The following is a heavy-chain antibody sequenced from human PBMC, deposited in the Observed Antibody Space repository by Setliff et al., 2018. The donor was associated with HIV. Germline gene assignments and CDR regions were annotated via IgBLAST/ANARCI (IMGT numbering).Heavy chain of an antibody. CDR1: GYTFTDFY. V-gene: IGHV1-69*06. J-gene: IGHJ4*02. CDR2: IIPFFRTT. D-gene: IGHD7-27*01. Sequence: VASVKVSCKASGYTFTDFYIHWVRQAPGQGLEWMGGIIPFFRTTNYAQKFQGRVTVTADISTSTAYMELRSLRSDDTAVYYCARDKTGDLWYFDSWGQGTLVTVSS. CDR3: ARDKTGDLWYFDS.